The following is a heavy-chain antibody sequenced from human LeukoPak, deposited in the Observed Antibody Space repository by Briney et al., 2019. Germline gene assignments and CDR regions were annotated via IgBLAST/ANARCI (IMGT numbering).Heavy chain of an antibody. CDR1: GGSFSGYY. V-gene: IGHV4-34*01. D-gene: IGHD1-26*01. Sequence: SETLSLTCAVYGGSFSGYYWSWIRQPPGKGLEWIGEINHSGSTNYNPSLKSRVTISVDKSKNQFSLKLSSVTAADTAVYYCASGGWWELGIRGYYFDYWGQGTLVTVSS. CDR3: ASGGWWELGIRGYYFDY. CDR2: INHSGST. J-gene: IGHJ4*02.